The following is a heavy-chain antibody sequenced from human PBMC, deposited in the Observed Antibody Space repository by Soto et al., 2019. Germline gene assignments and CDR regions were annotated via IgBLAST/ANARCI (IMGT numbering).Heavy chain of an antibody. Sequence: PGGSLRLSCAASGFTLDDYAMHWVRQAPGKGLELVSGISWNSGSIGYADSVKGRFTISRDNAKNSLYLQMNSLRADDTALYYCAKDKRSYYYYGMDVWGQGTTVTVSS. CDR1: GFTLDDYA. J-gene: IGHJ6*02. CDR3: AKDKRSYYYYGMDV. CDR2: ISWNSGSI. V-gene: IGHV3-9*01.